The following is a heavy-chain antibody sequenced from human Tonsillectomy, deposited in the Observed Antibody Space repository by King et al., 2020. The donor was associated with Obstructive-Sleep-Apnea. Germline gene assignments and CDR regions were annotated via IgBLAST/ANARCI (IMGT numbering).Heavy chain of an antibody. Sequence: MQLQESGPGLVKPSETLSLTCTVSGGSISSYYWSWIRQPPGKGLEWIGYIYYSGSTIYNPSLKSRVAISVDTSKNQFSLKLTSVTAADTAVYYCATYDFWSGSNRFDPWGQGTLVTVSS. J-gene: IGHJ5*02. V-gene: IGHV4-59*01. CDR1: GGSISSYY. CDR3: ATYDFWSGSNRFDP. CDR2: IYYSGST. D-gene: IGHD3-3*01.